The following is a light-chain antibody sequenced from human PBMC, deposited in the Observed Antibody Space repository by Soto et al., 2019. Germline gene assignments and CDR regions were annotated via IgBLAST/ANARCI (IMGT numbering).Light chain of an antibody. CDR3: QQYKDWPPLT. CDR1: QSVNIN. J-gene: IGKJ4*01. CDR2: GAS. Sequence: EIAMTQSPVTLSASPGERVTLSCRASQSVNINLAWYQQRPGQAPRVLIYGASNRASGIPDRFSGSGSGTDITLTISSLEPDDFALYYCQQYKDWPPLTFGGGTRVEIK. V-gene: IGKV3D-15*01.